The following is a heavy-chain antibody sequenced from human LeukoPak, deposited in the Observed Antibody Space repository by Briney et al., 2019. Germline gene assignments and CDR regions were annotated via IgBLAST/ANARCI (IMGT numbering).Heavy chain of an antibody. CDR3: ANQYPG. Sequence: PGGSLRLSCAASGFTFTTHVMAWVRQAPGMGLHWVSGISGDGGTTYYADPVKGRFTISRDNSKNTLYLQMNSLRAEDTAVYYCANQYPGWGQGTLVTVSP. J-gene: IGHJ4*02. CDR2: ISGDGGTT. V-gene: IGHV3-23*01. CDR1: GFTFTTHV. D-gene: IGHD4-11*01.